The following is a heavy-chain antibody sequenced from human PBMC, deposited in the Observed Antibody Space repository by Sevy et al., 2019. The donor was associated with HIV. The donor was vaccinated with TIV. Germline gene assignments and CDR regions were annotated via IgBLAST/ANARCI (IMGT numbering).Heavy chain of an antibody. CDR1: GFTFSSYA. CDR2: ISYDGSNK. V-gene: IGHV3-30-3*01. Sequence: GGSLRLSCAASGFTFSSYAMHWVRQAPGKGLEWVAVISYDGSNKYYADSVKGRFTMSRDKSKNTLYLLMNSLTAEDTAVYYCAREMRYYYYYYGMVVWGQGTTVTVS. J-gene: IGHJ6*02. CDR3: AREMRYYYYYYGMVV.